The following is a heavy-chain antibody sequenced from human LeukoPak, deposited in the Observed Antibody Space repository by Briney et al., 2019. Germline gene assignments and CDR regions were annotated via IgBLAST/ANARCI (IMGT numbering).Heavy chain of an antibody. CDR1: GGSFSGYY. J-gene: IGHJ4*02. Sequence: SETLSLTCAVYGGSFSGYYWSWIRQPPGKGLEWIGEINHSGSTNYNPSLKSRVTIPVDTSKNQFSLKLSSVTAADTAVYYCARSNWGYDYWGQGTLVTVSS. D-gene: IGHD7-27*01. CDR3: ARSNWGYDY. CDR2: INHSGST. V-gene: IGHV4-34*01.